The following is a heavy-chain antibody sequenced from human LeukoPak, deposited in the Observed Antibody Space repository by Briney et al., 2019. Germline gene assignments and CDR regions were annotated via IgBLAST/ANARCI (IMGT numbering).Heavy chain of an antibody. D-gene: IGHD6-13*01. CDR1: GGSISSYY. Sequence: KPPETLSLTCTVAGGSISSYYWSWIRQPAGKGLEWIGRIYTSGSTNYNPSLKSRVTISVDTSKNQFSLKLSSVTAADTAVYYCARGGGSSWFWYAFDIWGQGTMVTVSS. CDR3: ARGGGSSWFWYAFDI. V-gene: IGHV4-4*07. J-gene: IGHJ3*02. CDR2: IYTSGST.